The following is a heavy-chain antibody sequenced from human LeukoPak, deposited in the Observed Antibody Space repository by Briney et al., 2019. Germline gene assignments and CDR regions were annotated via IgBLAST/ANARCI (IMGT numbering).Heavy chain of an antibody. CDR3: ARDPVKVLWFGELLGVNWFDP. Sequence: GGSLRLSCAASGFTFSSYWMHWVRQAPGKGLVWVSRMNSDGSSTSYADSVKGRFTISRDNAKNTLYLQMNSLRAEDTAVYYCARDPVKVLWFGELLGVNWFDPWGQGTLVTVSS. CDR1: GFTFSSYW. J-gene: IGHJ5*02. D-gene: IGHD3-10*01. CDR2: MNSDGSST. V-gene: IGHV3-74*01.